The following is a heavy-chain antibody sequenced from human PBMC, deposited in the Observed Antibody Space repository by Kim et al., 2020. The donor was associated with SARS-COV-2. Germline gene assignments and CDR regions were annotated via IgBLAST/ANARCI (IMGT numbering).Heavy chain of an antibody. CDR1: GFTFSSYA. CDR2: ISGSGGST. Sequence: GGSLRLSCAASGFTFSSYAMSWVRQAPGKGLEWVSAISGSGGSTYYADSVKGRFTISRDNSKNTLYLQMNSLRAEDTAVYYCANHEDSNYYYYGMDVWGQGTTVTVSS. J-gene: IGHJ6*02. V-gene: IGHV3-23*01. CDR3: ANHEDSNYYYYGMDV.